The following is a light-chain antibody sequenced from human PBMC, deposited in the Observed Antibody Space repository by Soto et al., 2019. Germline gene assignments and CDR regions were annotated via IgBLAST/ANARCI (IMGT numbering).Light chain of an antibody. CDR2: DAS. CDR1: QSVSGNY. Sequence: EIGLTQSPATLSLSPGERATLSCGASQSVSGNYLAWYQQKPGLAPRLLIYDASSRATGIPDRFSGSGSGTDFTLTISRLETEDFAVYYCQQYGSSQWTFGQGTKVEIK. CDR3: QQYGSSQWT. V-gene: IGKV3D-20*01. J-gene: IGKJ1*01.